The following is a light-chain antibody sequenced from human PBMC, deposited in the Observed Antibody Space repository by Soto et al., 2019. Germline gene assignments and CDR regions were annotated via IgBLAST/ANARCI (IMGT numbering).Light chain of an antibody. V-gene: IGKV3-15*01. CDR3: QQYKNWPL. CDR2: GAS. Sequence: EIVLTQSPGTLSLSPGERATLSCRASQSVTSNYIAWYQQKPGQAPRLLLYGASTRATGIPVRFSGSGFGTEFTLTISSLQSEDFAVYYCQQYKNWPLFGQGTRLEIK. J-gene: IGKJ5*01. CDR1: QSVTSN.